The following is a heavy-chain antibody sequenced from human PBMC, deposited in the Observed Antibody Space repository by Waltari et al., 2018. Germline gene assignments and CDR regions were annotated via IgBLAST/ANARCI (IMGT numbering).Heavy chain of an antibody. CDR1: GGSISSGSYY. J-gene: IGHJ6*02. Sequence: QVQLQESGPGLVKPSQTLSLTCTVSGGSISSGSYYWSWIRQPAGKGREWIGRSYTSGRTNYNPSLKSRVTISVDTSKNKVSRKLSYVTAADTAVYYCARDGVRLLEWSWGYYYGMDVWGQGTTVTVSS. CDR2: SYTSGRT. CDR3: ARDGVRLLEWSWGYYYGMDV. V-gene: IGHV4-61*02. D-gene: IGHD3-3*01.